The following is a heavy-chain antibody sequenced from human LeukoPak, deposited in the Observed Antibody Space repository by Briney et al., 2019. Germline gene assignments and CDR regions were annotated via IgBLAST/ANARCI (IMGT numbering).Heavy chain of an antibody. CDR3: TRFRGRDNWFDP. J-gene: IGHJ5*02. V-gene: IGHV3-15*01. CDR2: IKSKSDGGTI. CDR1: GFTFNNAW. D-gene: IGHD3-10*01. Sequence: GGSLRLSCAASGFTFNNAWMSWVRQAPGKGLEWVGRIKSKSDGGTIDYAAPVKGRFTISRDDSKNTLYLQMNSLKSEDTAVYYCTRFRGRDNWFDPWGQGTLVTVSS.